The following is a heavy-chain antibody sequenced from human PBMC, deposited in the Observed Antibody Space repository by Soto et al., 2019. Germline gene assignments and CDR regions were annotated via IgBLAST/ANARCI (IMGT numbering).Heavy chain of an antibody. V-gene: IGHV3-7*03. CDR2: IKQDGSEK. J-gene: IGHJ6*02. D-gene: IGHD3-3*01. Sequence: GGSLRLSGAASGFIFSSYWMSWVRQAPGTWLEWVDNIKQDGSEKCYVDAVKGRYTISRDNAKNSLYLKMNGLRAEDTAVYYCARDPQGITICGVPKGGMDVWGQGTAVTVSS. CDR3: ARDPQGITICGVPKGGMDV. CDR1: GFIFSSYW.